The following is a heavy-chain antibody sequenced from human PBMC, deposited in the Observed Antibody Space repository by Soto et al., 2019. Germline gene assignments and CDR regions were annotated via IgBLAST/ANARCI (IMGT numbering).Heavy chain of an antibody. CDR1: GLTISGKKY. D-gene: IGHD1-1*01. CDR3: ATWHEREHAYDV. J-gene: IGHJ3*01. CDR2: LYDVDGS. V-gene: IGHV3-53*01. Sequence: GGSLRLSCTAFGLTISGKKYVAWVRQAPGKGLEWVSALYDVDGSFYADSVKGRFTTSSDSSKTTVYLQMNDLRPDDTAVYYCATWHEREHAYDVWGQGTTVTVSS.